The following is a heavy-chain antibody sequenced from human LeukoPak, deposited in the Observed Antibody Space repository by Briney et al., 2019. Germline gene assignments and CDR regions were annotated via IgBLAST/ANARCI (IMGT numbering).Heavy chain of an antibody. CDR2: IYYSGST. V-gene: IGHV4-59*08. D-gene: IGHD3-10*01. CDR1: GGSISSYY. J-gene: IGHJ4*02. CDR3: ARHYGP. Sequence: SETLSLTCTVSGGSISSYYWSWIQQPPGKGLEWIGSIYYSGSTYYNPSLKSRVTISVDTSKNQFSLKLNSVTATDTAVYYCARHYGPWGQGTLVTVSS.